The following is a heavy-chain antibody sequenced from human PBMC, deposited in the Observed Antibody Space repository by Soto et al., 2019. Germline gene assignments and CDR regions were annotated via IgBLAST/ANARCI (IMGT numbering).Heavy chain of an antibody. J-gene: IGHJ4*02. D-gene: IGHD6-19*01. CDR3: ASLWGAGIEGDDY. CDR2: ISYDGSNK. CDR1: GFTFRSYG. Sequence: PGGSLRLSWAASGFTFRSYGMRWVRQAPSKGLEWVAVISYDGSNKYYADYVKGRFTISRDNSKNTLYLQMNSLRAEDTAVYYCASLWGAGIEGDDYWGQGTLVTVSS. V-gene: IGHV3-30-3*01.